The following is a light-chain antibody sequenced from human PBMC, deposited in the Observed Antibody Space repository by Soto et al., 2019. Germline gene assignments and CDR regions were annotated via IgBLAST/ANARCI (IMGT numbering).Light chain of an antibody. Sequence: QSVLTQPPSVSGTPGQRVTISCSGSSSNIGSNYVYWYQQLPGAAPKLLTYTNNKRSSGVPDRFSGSKSGTSASLAISGLRSDDEADYYCAAWDDSLSGSWVFGGGTKLTVL. CDR1: SSNIGSNY. CDR2: TNN. CDR3: AAWDDSLSGSWV. V-gene: IGLV1-47*02. J-gene: IGLJ3*02.